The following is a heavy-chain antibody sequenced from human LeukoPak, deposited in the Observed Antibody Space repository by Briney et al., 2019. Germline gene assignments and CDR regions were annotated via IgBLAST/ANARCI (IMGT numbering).Heavy chain of an antibody. D-gene: IGHD3-22*01. Sequence: SETLSLTCAVSGGSISSGGYSWSWIRQPPGKGLEWIGYIYHSGSTYSNPSLKSRVTISVDRSKNQFSLKLSSVTAADTAVYYCARDYYDSSGYYVGDYWGQGTLVTVSS. CDR1: GGSISSGGYS. CDR3: ARDYYDSSGYYVGDY. V-gene: IGHV4-30-2*01. CDR2: IYHSGST. J-gene: IGHJ4*02.